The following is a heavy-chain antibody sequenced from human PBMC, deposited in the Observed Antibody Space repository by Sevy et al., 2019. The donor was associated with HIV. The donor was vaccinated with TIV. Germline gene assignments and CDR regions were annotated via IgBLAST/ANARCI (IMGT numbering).Heavy chain of an antibody. CDR3: ARAIDGDYDYYYGMDV. D-gene: IGHD4-17*01. J-gene: IGHJ6*02. V-gene: IGHV3-53*01. CDR1: GFTVSSNY. Sequence: GGSLRLSCAASGFTVSSNYMSWVRQAPGKGLEWVSVIYSGGSTYYADSVKGRFTISRDNSKNTLYLQMNSLRVEDTAVYYCARAIDGDYDYYYGMDVWGQGTTVTVSS. CDR2: IYSGGST.